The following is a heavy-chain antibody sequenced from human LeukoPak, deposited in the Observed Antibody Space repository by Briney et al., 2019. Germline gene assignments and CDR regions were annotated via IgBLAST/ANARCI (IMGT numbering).Heavy chain of an antibody. V-gene: IGHV5-51*01. CDR2: IFPDDSDT. Sequence: GESLKISCKGSGYSFPNYWIAWVRQMPGKGLEWMGIIFPDDSDTRYSPSFQGQVTISVDKSISTAYLQWSSLRASDTAMYYCARQLVARETSESGKYYKVGLDPWGQGTQVTVSS. CDR3: ARQLVARETSESGKYYKVGLDP. J-gene: IGHJ5*02. CDR1: GYSFPNYW. D-gene: IGHD3-10*01.